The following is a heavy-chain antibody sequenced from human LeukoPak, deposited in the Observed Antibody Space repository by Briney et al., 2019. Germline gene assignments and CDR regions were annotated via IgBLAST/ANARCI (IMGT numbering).Heavy chain of an antibody. D-gene: IGHD2-2*01. CDR3: ARGAIVVVPAAYFDY. Sequence: PSQTLSLTXTVSGGSISSGSYYWSWIRQPAGKGLEWSGRIYTSGSTNYNPSLKSRVTISVDTSKNQFSLKLSSVTAADTAVYYCARGAIVVVPAAYFDYWGQGTLVTASS. V-gene: IGHV4-61*02. CDR2: IYTSGST. CDR1: GGSISSGSYY. J-gene: IGHJ4*02.